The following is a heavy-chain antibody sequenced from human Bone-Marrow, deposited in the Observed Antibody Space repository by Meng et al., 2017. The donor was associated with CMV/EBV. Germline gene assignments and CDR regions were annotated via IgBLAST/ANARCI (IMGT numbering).Heavy chain of an antibody. J-gene: IGHJ4*02. CDR1: GFTVSSIY. V-gene: IGHV3-53*05. CDR2: IYSGGTT. D-gene: IGHD3-16*01. Sequence: GESLNISCAASGFTVSSIYIYWVRQAPGKVLEWVSIIYSGGTTYYAHSVKGRFTISIDNSKNTPYLQLNSLRAEDTAVYYCARPNGGTTGYFDYWGQGTLVTVSS. CDR3: ARPNGGTTGYFDY.